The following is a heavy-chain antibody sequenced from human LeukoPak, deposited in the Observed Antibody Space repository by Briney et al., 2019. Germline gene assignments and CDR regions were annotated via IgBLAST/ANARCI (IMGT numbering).Heavy chain of an antibody. V-gene: IGHV4-59*01. CDR1: GGSISSYY. CDR2: IYYSGST. D-gene: IGHD1-26*01. Sequence: QVQLQESGPGLVKPSETLSLTCTVSGGSISSYYWSWIRQPPGKGLAWIGYIYYSGSTNYNPSLKSRVTISVDTSKNQFSLKLSSVTAADTAVYYCARDTGSYWRWFDPWGQGTLVTVSS. J-gene: IGHJ5*02. CDR3: ARDTGSYWRWFDP.